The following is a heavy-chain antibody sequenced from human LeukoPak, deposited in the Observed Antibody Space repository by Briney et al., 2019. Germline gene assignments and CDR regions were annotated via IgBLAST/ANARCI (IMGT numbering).Heavy chain of an antibody. Sequence: PSETLSLTCTVSGGSISSSSYYWSWIRQPPGKGLEWIGEINHSGSTNYNPSLKSRVTISIDTSKNQWSLKLTSVTAADTAVYYCARGYGSGNYYPKDYWGQGTLVTVSS. CDR3: ARGYGSGNYYPKDY. CDR2: INHSGST. V-gene: IGHV4-39*07. J-gene: IGHJ4*02. CDR1: GGSISSSSYY. D-gene: IGHD3-10*01.